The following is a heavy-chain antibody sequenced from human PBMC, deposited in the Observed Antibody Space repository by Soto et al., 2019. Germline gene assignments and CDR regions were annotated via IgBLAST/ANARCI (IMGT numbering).Heavy chain of an antibody. CDR2: IIPIFGTA. D-gene: IGHD4-17*01. J-gene: IGHJ2*01. V-gene: IGHV1-69*13. CDR1: GGTFSSYA. CDR3: ASRTFDYGGNYWYFDL. Sequence: VASVKVSCKAPGGTFSSYAISWVRQAPGQGLEWMGGIIPIFGTANYAQKFQGRVTITADESTSTAYMELSSLRSEDTAVYYCASRTFDYGGNYWYFDLWGRGTLVTVSS.